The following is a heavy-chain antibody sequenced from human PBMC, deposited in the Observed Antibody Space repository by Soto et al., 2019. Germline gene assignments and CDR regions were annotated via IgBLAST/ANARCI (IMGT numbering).Heavy chain of an antibody. CDR3: ARDQVGDTAMGT. Sequence: ASVKVSCKASGYTFTGYYMHWARQAPGQGLEWMGWINPNSGGTNYAQKFQGRVTMTRDTSISTAYMELSRLRSDDTAVYYCARDQVGDTAMGTWGQGTLVTVSS. D-gene: IGHD5-18*01. CDR2: INPNSGGT. J-gene: IGHJ5*02. V-gene: IGHV1-2*02. CDR1: GYTFTGYY.